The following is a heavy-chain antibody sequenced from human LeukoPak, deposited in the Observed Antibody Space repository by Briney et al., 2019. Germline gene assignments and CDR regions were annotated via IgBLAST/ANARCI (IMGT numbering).Heavy chain of an antibody. Sequence: SVTLSLTSAVSGGSISSYYWSWIRQPAGKGLEWIGRIYTSGSTSYNPSLKSRVTMSVDTSKNQFSLKLTSVTAADMAVYYCARHTYGSILPLDYWGQGTLVTVSS. J-gene: IGHJ4*02. CDR2: IYTSGST. CDR1: GGSISSYY. D-gene: IGHD6-13*01. V-gene: IGHV4-4*07. CDR3: ARHTYGSILPLDY.